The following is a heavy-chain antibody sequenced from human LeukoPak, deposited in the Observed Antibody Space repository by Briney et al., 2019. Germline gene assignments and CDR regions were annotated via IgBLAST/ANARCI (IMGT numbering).Heavy chain of an antibody. CDR2: INGPGDNP. CDR3: AKVSVCYGCYLDF. Sequence: QAGGSLGLSCAASGYAFSSHGLTWVRQAPGKGLEGVSTINGPGDNPYYAETVKGRFTISRDNSKNTLYLQMHSLRAEDTAIYYCAKVSVCYGCYLDFWGQGTLVTVS. D-gene: IGHD3-16*01. V-gene: IGHV3-23*01. J-gene: IGHJ4*02. CDR1: GYAFSSHG.